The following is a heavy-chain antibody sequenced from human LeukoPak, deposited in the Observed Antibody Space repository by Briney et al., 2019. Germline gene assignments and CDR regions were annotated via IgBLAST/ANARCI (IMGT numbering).Heavy chain of an antibody. CDR1: RGSISSKSYY. D-gene: IGHD3-22*01. J-gene: IGHJ4*02. CDR2: ISYRGST. V-gene: IGHV4-39*01. Sequence: SETLSLTCTVSRGSISSKSYYWGWIRQPPGKGLEWIGSISYRGSTYYNPSVKSRFTISVNTSKNKCSLKLSSVTAADTAVYYCARRYDSSGYWGYYFDYWGQGTLVTVSS. CDR3: ARRYDSSGYWGYYFDY.